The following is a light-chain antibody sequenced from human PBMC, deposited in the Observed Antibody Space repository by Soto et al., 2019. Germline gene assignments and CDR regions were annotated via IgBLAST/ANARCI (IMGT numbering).Light chain of an antibody. J-gene: IGLJ2*01. CDR2: DVN. Sequence: QSALTQPASVSGSPGQSITISCTGTSSDIGAYNYVSWYQQHPGKAPKLMIYDVNIRPSGVSNRFSGSKSGNTASLIISGLQAEDEADYYCTSWTTSTTMIFGGGTKLTVL. V-gene: IGLV2-14*03. CDR1: SSDIGAYNY. CDR3: TSWTTSTTMI.